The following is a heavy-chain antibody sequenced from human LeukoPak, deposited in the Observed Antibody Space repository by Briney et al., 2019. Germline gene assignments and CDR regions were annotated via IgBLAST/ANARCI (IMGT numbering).Heavy chain of an antibody. J-gene: IGHJ1*01. D-gene: IGHD4-23*01. Sequence: SGGSLRLSCAASGFTFSTYAMSWVRQAPGKGLEWVSAISASGGSTYYADSVKGRFTISRDNAKNTLYLQMNSLRAEDTAVYYCYGANAEDWGQGTLVTVSS. CDR2: ISASGGST. CDR1: GFTFSTYA. V-gene: IGHV3-23*01. CDR3: YGANAED.